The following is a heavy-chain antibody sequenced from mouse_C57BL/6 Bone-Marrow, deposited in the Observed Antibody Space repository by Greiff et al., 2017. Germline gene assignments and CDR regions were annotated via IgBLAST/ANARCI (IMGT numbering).Heavy chain of an antibody. CDR3: ARSIYYGNYWYFDV. CDR2: IYPRSGNT. J-gene: IGHJ1*03. D-gene: IGHD2-1*01. V-gene: IGHV1-81*01. Sequence: QVQLQQSGAELARPGASVKLSCKASSYTFTSYGISWVKQRTGQGLEWIGEIYPRSGNTYYNEKFKGKATLTADKSSSTAYMELRSLTSEDSAVYFCARSIYYGNYWYFDVWGTGTTVTVSS. CDR1: SYTFTSYG.